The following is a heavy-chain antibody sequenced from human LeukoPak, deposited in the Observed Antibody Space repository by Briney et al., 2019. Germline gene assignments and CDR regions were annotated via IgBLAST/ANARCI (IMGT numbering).Heavy chain of an antibody. CDR3: AREDYGDYVRWFDP. D-gene: IGHD4-17*01. CDR2: IYHSGST. J-gene: IGHJ5*02. V-gene: IGHV4-4*02. CDR1: GGSISSSNW. Sequence: PSETLSLTCAVSGGSISSSNWWSWVRQPPGKGLEWIGEIYHSGSTNYNPSLKSRVTISVDKSKNQFSLKLSSVTAADTAVYYCAREDYGDYVRWFDPWGQGTLVTVSS.